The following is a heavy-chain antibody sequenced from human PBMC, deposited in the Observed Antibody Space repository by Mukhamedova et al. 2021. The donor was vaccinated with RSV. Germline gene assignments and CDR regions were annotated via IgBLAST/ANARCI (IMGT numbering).Heavy chain of an antibody. D-gene: IGHD3-3*01. Sequence: GLEFIGTVYGTGNTYYNPSLLSRVTMSMDTSKNHFSLKLTSVTATDTAVYYCVRSANFWSGYAYFDYWGQGTLVTVSS. CDR3: VRSANFWSGYAYFDY. CDR2: VYGTGNT. V-gene: IGHV4-38-2*01. J-gene: IGHJ4*02.